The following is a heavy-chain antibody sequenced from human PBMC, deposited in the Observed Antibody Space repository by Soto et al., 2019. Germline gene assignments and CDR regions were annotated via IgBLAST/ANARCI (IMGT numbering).Heavy chain of an antibody. CDR2: ISGSGGST. CDR1: GFTFSSYA. V-gene: IGHV3-23*01. Sequence: EVQLLESGGGLVQPGGSLRLSCAASGFTFSSYAMSWVRQAPGKGLEWVSAISGSGGSTYYADSVKGRFTISRDNSKNTLYLQMNSLRAEDTAVYYCAKRPPGHSTVTGGGVDYWGQGTLVTVSS. D-gene: IGHD4-17*01. J-gene: IGHJ4*02. CDR3: AKRPPGHSTVTGGGVDY.